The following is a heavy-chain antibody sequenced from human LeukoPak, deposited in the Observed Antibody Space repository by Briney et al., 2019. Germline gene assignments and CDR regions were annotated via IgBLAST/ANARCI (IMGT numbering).Heavy chain of an antibody. CDR2: ISGSGGST. CDR1: GFTFSSYT. D-gene: IGHD6-6*01. CDR3: AKDPAARNYFDY. Sequence: GGSLRLSCAASGFTFSSYTMSWVRQAPGKGLEWVSAISGSGGSTYYADSVKGRFTISRDNSKNTLYLQMNSLRAEDTAVYYCAKDPAARNYFDYWGQGTLVTVSS. V-gene: IGHV3-23*01. J-gene: IGHJ4*02.